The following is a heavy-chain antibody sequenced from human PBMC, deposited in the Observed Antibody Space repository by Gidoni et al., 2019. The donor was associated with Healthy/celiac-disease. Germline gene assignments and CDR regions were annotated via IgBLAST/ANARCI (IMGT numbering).Heavy chain of an antibody. CDR1: GGSIRSYY. V-gene: IGHV4-59*01. J-gene: IGHJ3*02. D-gene: IGHD2-2*02. CDR2: IYYSGST. CDR3: ARGLGYCSSTSCYTRGDDAFDI. Sequence: QVQLQESGPGLVQPSETLSLTCTVSGGSIRSYYWSWIRQPPGKGLEWIGYIYYSGSTNYNPSLKSRVTISVDTSKNQFSLKLSSVTAADTAVYYCARGLGYCSSTSCYTRGDDAFDIWGQGTMVTVSS.